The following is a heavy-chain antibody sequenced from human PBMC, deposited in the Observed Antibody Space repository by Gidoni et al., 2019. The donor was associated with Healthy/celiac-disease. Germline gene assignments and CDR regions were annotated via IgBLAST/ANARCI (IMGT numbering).Heavy chain of an antibody. V-gene: IGHV3-23*01. J-gene: IGHJ5*02. CDR3: AKELLGYCSSTSCYTGGDWFDP. Sequence: EVQLLESGGGLVPPGGSLIISCAASGFTFSSYAMSWVRQAPGKGLEGVSAISGSGGSTYYADSVKGRFTISRDNSKNTLYLQMNSLRAEDTAVYYCAKELLGYCSSTSCYTGGDWFDPWGQGTLVTVSS. D-gene: IGHD2-2*01. CDR1: GFTFSSYA. CDR2: ISGSGGST.